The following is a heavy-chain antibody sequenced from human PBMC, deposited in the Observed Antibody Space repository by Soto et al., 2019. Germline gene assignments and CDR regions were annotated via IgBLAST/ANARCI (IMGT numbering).Heavy chain of an antibody. V-gene: IGHV4-30-4*01. J-gene: IGHJ6*02. D-gene: IGHD3-3*01. Sequence: SETLSLTCTVSGGSISSGDYYWSWIRQLPGKGLEWIGYIYYGGSTYYNPSLKSRVTISVDTSKNQFSLKLSSVTAADTAVYYCARDAPFQIFGVGYGMDVWGQGTTVTVSS. CDR1: GGSISSGDYY. CDR2: IYYGGST. CDR3: ARDAPFQIFGVGYGMDV.